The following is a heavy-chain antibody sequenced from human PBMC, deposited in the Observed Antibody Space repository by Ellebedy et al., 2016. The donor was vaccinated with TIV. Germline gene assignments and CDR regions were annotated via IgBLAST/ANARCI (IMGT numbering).Heavy chain of an antibody. D-gene: IGHD3-3*01. CDR2: ISGSGGTT. V-gene: IGHV3-23*01. Sequence: GESLKISXATSGFTFSSYAMNWVRQAPGKGLGWVSGISGSGGTTYYADSVKGRFTISRDNSKNTVSLLMNSLRAGDMAVYYCAKGDEFWSGYSPTYYYAMDVWGQGTTVTVSS. J-gene: IGHJ6*02. CDR1: GFTFSSYA. CDR3: AKGDEFWSGYSPTYYYAMDV.